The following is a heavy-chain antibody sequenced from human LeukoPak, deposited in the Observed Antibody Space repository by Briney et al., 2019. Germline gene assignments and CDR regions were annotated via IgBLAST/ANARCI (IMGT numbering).Heavy chain of an antibody. CDR2: IHTSGSN. Sequence: SETLSLTCTVSGGSISSSSYYWGWIRQPPGKGLEWIGYIHTSGSNNQYPSLKSRVTISVDKSKNHFSLRLTSVTAADTAMYYCARLSAAVHLGAFDLWGQGTMVTVSS. D-gene: IGHD3-3*01. J-gene: IGHJ3*01. CDR3: ARLSAAVHLGAFDL. V-gene: IGHV4-61*05. CDR1: GGSISSSSYY.